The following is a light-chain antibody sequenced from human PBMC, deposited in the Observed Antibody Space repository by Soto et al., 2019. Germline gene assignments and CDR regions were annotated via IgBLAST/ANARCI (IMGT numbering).Light chain of an antibody. CDR3: AAWDDSLNVV. Sequence: QSVLTQPPSASGTPGQRVTISCSGSSSNIGSNTVNWYQQLPGTAPKLLIYFNNQRPSGVPDRFSGSKSGTSASLAISGLQSEDEAHYYCAAWDDSLNVVFGGGTKLTVL. J-gene: IGLJ2*01. CDR2: FNN. V-gene: IGLV1-44*01. CDR1: SSNIGSNT.